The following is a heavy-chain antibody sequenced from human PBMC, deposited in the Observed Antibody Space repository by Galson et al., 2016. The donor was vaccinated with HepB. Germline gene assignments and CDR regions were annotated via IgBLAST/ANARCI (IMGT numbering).Heavy chain of an antibody. CDR1: GFSFSSYA. V-gene: IGHV3-23*01. Sequence: SLRLSCAASGFSFSSYAMSWVRQAPGEGLEWVSAITNSGAEYADSVRGRFTISRDNSKNTVYLQMNSLRAEDRAIYYCARANRYGTGWYGRNDYWGLGTLVTVS. J-gene: IGHJ4*02. CDR3: ARANRYGTGWYGRNDY. CDR2: ITNSGA. D-gene: IGHD6-19*01.